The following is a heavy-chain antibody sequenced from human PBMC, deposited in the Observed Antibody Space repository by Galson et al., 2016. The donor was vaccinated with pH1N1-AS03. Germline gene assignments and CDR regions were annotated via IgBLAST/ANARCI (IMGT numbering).Heavy chain of an antibody. J-gene: IGHJ4*02. V-gene: IGHV4-61*02. D-gene: IGHD6-19*01. Sequence: TLSLTCAVSGDSFSSIIYYWNWLRQPAGKGLEWIGRIYTSGVTHYHPSLESRATISIDTSKKQFSLELTSVTAADTAMYYCARGDPAVADFVYWGQGTLVAVSS. CDR1: GDSFSSIIYY. CDR2: IYTSGVT. CDR3: ARGDPAVADFVY.